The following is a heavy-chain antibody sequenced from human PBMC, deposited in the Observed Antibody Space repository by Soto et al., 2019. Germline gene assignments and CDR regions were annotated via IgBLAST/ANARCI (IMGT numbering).Heavy chain of an antibody. CDR1: GFTFGTYS. J-gene: IGHJ5*02. CDR2: IYANDNR. D-gene: IGHD1-7*01. Sequence: GESLKISCAASGFTFGTYSMSWVRQAPGKGLEWVSIIYANDNRYYADSVKGRFTISRDNSKNTLYLQMNSLRAEDTAIYYCTKEELGRDHWGQGTLVTVSS. V-gene: IGHV3-23*03. CDR3: TKEELGRDH.